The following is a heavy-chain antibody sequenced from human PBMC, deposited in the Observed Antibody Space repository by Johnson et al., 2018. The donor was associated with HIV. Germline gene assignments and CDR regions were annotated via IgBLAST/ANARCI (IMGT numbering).Heavy chain of an antibody. Sequence: QVQLVESGGGVVQPGRSLRLSCAASGFTFSSYAMHWVRQAPAKGLEWVAVISYDGSNKYYADSVKGRFTISRDNSKNTLYLQMGSLRPEDMAVYYCARASALDIWGQGTMVTVSS. CDR2: ISYDGSNK. CDR3: ARASALDI. J-gene: IGHJ3*02. V-gene: IGHV3-30*14. CDR1: GFTFSSYA.